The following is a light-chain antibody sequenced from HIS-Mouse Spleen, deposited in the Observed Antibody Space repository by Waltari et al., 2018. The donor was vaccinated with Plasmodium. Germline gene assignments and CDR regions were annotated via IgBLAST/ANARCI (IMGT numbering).Light chain of an antibody. CDR2: EDS. Sequence: SYELTQPPSASVSPGQTARIHCSGHALPHKYAYWYQQKSGQAPVLVIYEDSKRPSGIPERFSGSSSGTMATLTISGAQVEDEADYYCYSTDSSGNHRVFGGGTKLTVL. CDR3: YSTDSSGNHRV. V-gene: IGLV3-10*01. J-gene: IGLJ3*02. CDR1: ALPHKY.